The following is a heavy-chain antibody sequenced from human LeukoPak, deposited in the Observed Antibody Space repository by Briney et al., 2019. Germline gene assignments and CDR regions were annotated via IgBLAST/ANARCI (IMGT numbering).Heavy chain of an antibody. CDR2: TNRDGSST. V-gene: IGHV3-74*01. CDR3: ARDSVEWYIFDY. J-gene: IGHJ4*02. CDR1: GFTFSSYW. Sequence: GGSLRHSCAASGFTFSSYWMHWVRQAPGKGSVWVARTNRDGSSTAYADSVKGRFTISKDNAKNTLYLLMNSLRAEDTAVYYCARDSVEWYIFDYWGQGTLVTVSS. D-gene: IGHD3-3*01.